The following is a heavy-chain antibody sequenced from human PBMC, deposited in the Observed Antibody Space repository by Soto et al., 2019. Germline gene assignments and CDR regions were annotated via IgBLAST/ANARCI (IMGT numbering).Heavy chain of an antibody. J-gene: IGHJ4*02. CDR1: GGSISSGGYY. Sequence: QVQLQESDPGLVKPSQTLSLTCNVSGGSISSGGYYWSWIRHHPGKGLEWIGYIYYSGSTYYNPSLKSRVTISVDTSKNQFSLNLSSVTAADTAVYFCARKPDKRGYFDYWGQGTPVTVSS. CDR2: IYYSGST. V-gene: IGHV4-31*03. D-gene: IGHD2-15*01. CDR3: ARKPDKRGYFDY.